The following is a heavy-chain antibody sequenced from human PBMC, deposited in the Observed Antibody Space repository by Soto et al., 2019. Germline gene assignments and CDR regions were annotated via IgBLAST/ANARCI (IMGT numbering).Heavy chain of an antibody. J-gene: IGHJ4*02. D-gene: IGHD2-15*01. V-gene: IGHV4-34*01. CDR1: GGSFSGYY. CDR2: INHSGST. CDR3: ARSLGYCSGGSCYGFDY. Sequence: SETLSLTCAVYGGSFSGYYWSWIRQPPGKGLEWIGEINHSGSTNYNPSLKSRVTISVDTSKNQFSLKLSSVTAADTAVYYCARSLGYCSGGSCYGFDYWGQGTLVNVSS.